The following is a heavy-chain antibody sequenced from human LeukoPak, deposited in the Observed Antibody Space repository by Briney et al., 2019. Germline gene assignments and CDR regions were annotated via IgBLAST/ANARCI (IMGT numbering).Heavy chain of an antibody. CDR2: IKHDGSET. Sequence: GGSLRLSCAASGFTFSRYWMRWVRQAPRKGLEWVANIKHDGSETYYVDSMKGRFTISRDNAKNSLYLQLNSLRAEDTAVYYCARDKGDYHNSGSLSIFGGQGTLVTVSS. D-gene: IGHD3-22*01. CDR1: GFTFSRYW. CDR3: ARDKGDYHNSGSLSIF. V-gene: IGHV3-7*03. J-gene: IGHJ4*02.